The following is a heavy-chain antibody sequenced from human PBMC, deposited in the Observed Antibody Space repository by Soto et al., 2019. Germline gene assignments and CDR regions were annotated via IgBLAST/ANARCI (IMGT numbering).Heavy chain of an antibody. CDR2: VNADNGNT. D-gene: IGHD3-10*02. CDR3: ARDQSGIGYYVDWFDP. J-gene: IGHJ5*02. CDR1: GYTFTNCG. V-gene: IGHV1-18*01. Sequence: ASVKVSCKAFGYTFTNCGISWVRQAPGQGLEWMGWVNADNGNTYYSQNFKDRVTSTRDTIATTVFMELTSLTSEDTAVYYCARDQSGIGYYVDWFDPWGQGTLVTVSS.